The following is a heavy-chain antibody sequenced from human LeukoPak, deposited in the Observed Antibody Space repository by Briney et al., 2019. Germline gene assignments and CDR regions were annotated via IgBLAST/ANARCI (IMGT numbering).Heavy chain of an antibody. D-gene: IGHD4-17*01. V-gene: IGHV3-23*01. CDR1: GFPFSTYA. Sequence: GGSLRLSCAASGFPFSTYAMSWFRQAPGKGLEWVSSIRGSDGSTYYADSVKGRFAISRDNSKNTLYLQMNSLRAEDTAVYYCAKDVYGDYGGLDYWGQGTLVTVSS. J-gene: IGHJ4*02. CDR3: AKDVYGDYGGLDY. CDR2: IRGSDGST.